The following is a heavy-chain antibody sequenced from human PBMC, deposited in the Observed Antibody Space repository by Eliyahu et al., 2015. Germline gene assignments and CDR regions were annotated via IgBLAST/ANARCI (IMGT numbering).Heavy chain of an antibody. J-gene: IGHJ6*03. CDR3: ARGSVHEVVAATGYYYMDV. CDR1: XXTFTSXD. Sequence: QVQLVQSGAEVKKPGASVKVSCKAXXXTFTSXDXXWXRQATGQGXEWMGWMNPNSGNTGYAQKFQGRVTMTRNTSISTAYMELSSLRSEDTAVYYCARGSVHEVVAATGYYYMDVWGKGTTVTVSS. V-gene: IGHV1-8*01. CDR2: MNPNSGNT. D-gene: IGHD2-15*01.